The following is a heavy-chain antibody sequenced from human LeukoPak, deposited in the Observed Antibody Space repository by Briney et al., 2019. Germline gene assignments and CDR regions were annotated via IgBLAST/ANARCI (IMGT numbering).Heavy chain of an antibody. CDR1: GYTLTELS. J-gene: IGHJ4*02. CDR2: FVPEDGET. V-gene: IGHV1-24*01. Sequence: ASVKVSCKVSGYTLTELSMHWVRQAPGKGLEWMGGFVPEDGETIYAQKFQGRVTMTEDTSTDTAYMELSSLRSEDTAVYYCATLGTSAMIVVVITPSAGYYFDYWGQGTLVTVSS. D-gene: IGHD3-22*01. CDR3: ATLGTSAMIVVVITPSAGYYFDY.